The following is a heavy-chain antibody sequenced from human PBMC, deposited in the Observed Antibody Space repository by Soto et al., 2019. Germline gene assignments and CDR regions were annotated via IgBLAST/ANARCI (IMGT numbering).Heavy chain of an antibody. D-gene: IGHD3-3*01. J-gene: IGHJ4*02. CDR3: ARVGYDFWSGYYPSFDY. Sequence: QVQLVQSGAEVQKPGSSVKVSCKASGGTFSSYAISWVRQAPGQGLEWMGGIIPIFGTANYAQKFQGRVTITADKSTSTAYMELSSLRSEDTAVYYCARVGYDFWSGYYPSFDYWGQGTLVTVSS. CDR2: IIPIFGTA. V-gene: IGHV1-69*06. CDR1: GGTFSSYA.